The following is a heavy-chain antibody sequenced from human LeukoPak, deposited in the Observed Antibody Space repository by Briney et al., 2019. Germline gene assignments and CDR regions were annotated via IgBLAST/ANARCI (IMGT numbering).Heavy chain of an antibody. CDR2: ISSSSSYI. D-gene: IGHD6-6*01. Sequence: PGGSLRLSCAASGFTFSSYSMNWVRQAPGKGLEWVSSISSSSSYIYYADSVKGRFTISRDNAKNSLYLQMNSLRAEDTAVYYCARVDPSDYYMDVWGKGTTVTVSS. J-gene: IGHJ6*03. CDR1: GFTFSSYS. V-gene: IGHV3-21*01. CDR3: ARVDPSDYYMDV.